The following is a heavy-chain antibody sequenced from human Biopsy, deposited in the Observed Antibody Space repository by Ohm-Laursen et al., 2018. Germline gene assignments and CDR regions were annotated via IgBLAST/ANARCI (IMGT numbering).Heavy chain of an antibody. CDR3: AGVVLGPTNDAFDL. Sequence: TLSLTWTVSGGDINNYYWSWIRQPAGKGLEWIGRIYPGGSTNYNPSLKSRVTMSVDTSKKQLSLELRSVTAADTAMYYCAGVVLGPTNDAFDLWGQGTMVVVSS. D-gene: IGHD3-22*01. J-gene: IGHJ3*01. CDR1: GGDINNYY. CDR2: IYPGGST. V-gene: IGHV4-4*07.